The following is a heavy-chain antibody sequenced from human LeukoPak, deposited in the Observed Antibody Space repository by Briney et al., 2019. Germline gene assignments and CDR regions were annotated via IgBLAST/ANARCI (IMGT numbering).Heavy chain of an antibody. CDR3: ASLPGAVAVDY. V-gene: IGHV3-48*01. Sequence: GGSLRLSCTASGFVFSDYSMNWVRQAPGKGLEWLSYISRDSGTIYYAVSVKGRFTISRDNARNSLFLQMSRLRAEDTAVYYCASLPGAVAVDYWGQGTLVTVSS. CDR1: GFVFSDYS. J-gene: IGHJ4*02. D-gene: IGHD6-19*01. CDR2: ISRDSGTI.